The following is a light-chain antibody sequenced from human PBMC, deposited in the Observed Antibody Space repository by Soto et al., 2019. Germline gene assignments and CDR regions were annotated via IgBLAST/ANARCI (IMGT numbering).Light chain of an antibody. CDR2: DAS. Sequence: EIVLTQSPATLYLAPGERATLSCRARQRCSSYLAWYQHNPGHAPSLLIYDASNRATGIPARFSGSGSGTAFTLTISSLAHEDFAVYYCQQRSNWPLTFGGGTKVEIK. V-gene: IGKV3-11*01. CDR1: QRCSSY. J-gene: IGKJ4*01. CDR3: QQRSNWPLT.